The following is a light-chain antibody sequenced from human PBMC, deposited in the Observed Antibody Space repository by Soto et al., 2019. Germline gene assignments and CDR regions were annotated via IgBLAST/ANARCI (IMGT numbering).Light chain of an antibody. CDR1: SGSIASNY. Sequence: NFMLTQPHSVSESPGKTVTISCTRSSGSIASNYVQWYQQRPGSAPTTVIYEDNQRPSGVPDRFSGSIDSSSNSASLTSSGLKTEDEAYYYCQSYDSSDHWVFGGGTKVTVL. V-gene: IGLV6-57*03. J-gene: IGLJ3*02. CDR3: QSYDSSDHWV. CDR2: EDN.